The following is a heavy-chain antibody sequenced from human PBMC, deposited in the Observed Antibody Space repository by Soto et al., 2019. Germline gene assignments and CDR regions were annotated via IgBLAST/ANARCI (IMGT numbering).Heavy chain of an antibody. CDR3: AGAGGIFDY. J-gene: IGHJ4*02. CDR1: GGSFSGYY. CDR2: INHSGST. D-gene: IGHD6-13*01. V-gene: IGHV4-34*01. Sequence: SETLSLTCAVYGGSFSGYYWSWIRQPPGKGLEWIGEINHSGSTNYNPSLKSRVTISVDTSKNQFSLKLSSVTAADTAVYYCAGAGGIFDYWGQGTLVTVSS.